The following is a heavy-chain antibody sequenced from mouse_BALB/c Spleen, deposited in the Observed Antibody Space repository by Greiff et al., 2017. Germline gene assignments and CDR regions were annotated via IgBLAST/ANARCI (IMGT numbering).Heavy chain of an antibody. Sequence: EVKVVESGGGLVKPGGSLKLSCAASGFTFSSYAMSWVRQTPEKRLEWVASISSGGSTYYPDSVKGRFTISRDNARNILYLQMSSLRSEDTAMYYCARAHRYGYFDYWGQGTTLTVSS. CDR3: ARAHRYGYFDY. CDR2: ISSGGST. V-gene: IGHV5-6-5*01. D-gene: IGHD2-14*01. CDR1: GFTFSSYA. J-gene: IGHJ2*01.